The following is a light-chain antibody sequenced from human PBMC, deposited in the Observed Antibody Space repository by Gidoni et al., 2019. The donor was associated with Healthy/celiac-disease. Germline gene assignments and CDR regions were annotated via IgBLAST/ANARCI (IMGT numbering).Light chain of an antibody. Sequence: DIQMTQSPSSLSASVGDRVTITCRASQSISSYLTWYQQKPGNAPKLLIYAASSLQSGVPSRFSGSGSGTYFTLTISSLPPEDFASYYCQQSYSTPPTFGQGTKVEIK. V-gene: IGKV1-39*01. CDR2: AAS. CDR3: QQSYSTPPT. J-gene: IGKJ1*01. CDR1: QSISSY.